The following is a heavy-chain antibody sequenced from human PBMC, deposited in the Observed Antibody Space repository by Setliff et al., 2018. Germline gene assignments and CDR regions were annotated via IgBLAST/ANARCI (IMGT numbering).Heavy chain of an antibody. CDR1: GYSFTSYW. CDR2: IYPGDSDT. CDR3: ARLATVRGVTSNWFDP. V-gene: IGHV5-51*01. Sequence: GESLTLSCKDSGYSFTSYWIGWVRQMPGKGLEWMGIIYPGDSDTRYSPSFQGQVTISADKSISTAYLQWSSLKASDTAMYYCARLATVRGVTSNWFDPWGQGTLVTVSS. D-gene: IGHD3-10*01. J-gene: IGHJ5*02.